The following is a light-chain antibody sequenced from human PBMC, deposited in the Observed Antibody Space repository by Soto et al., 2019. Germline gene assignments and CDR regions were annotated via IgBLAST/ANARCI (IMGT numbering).Light chain of an antibody. CDR3: CSHSGTYTEVV. CDR1: SNNY. CDR2: DVT. V-gene: IGLV2-11*01. Sequence: QSALTQPRSVSGSPGQSVTISCTGISNNYVSWYQQHPGKVPKVIVYDVTLRPSGVSDRFSGSRSGNTASLAISGLRAEDEADYYCCSHSGTYTEVVFGGGTKVTVL. J-gene: IGLJ2*01.